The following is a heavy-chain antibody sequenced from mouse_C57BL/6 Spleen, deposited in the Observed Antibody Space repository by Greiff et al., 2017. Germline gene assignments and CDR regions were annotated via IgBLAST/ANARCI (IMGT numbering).Heavy chain of an antibody. V-gene: IGHV1-64*01. D-gene: IGHD1-1*01. Sequence: QVQLQQSGAELVKPGASVKLSCKASGYTFTSYWMHWVKQRPGQGLEWIGMIHPNSGSTNYNEKFKSKATLTVDKSSSTAYMQLSSLTSEDSAVYYCASQGDYYGSSYNFDYWGQGTTLTVSS. CDR2: IHPNSGST. J-gene: IGHJ2*01. CDR3: ASQGDYYGSSYNFDY. CDR1: GYTFTSYW.